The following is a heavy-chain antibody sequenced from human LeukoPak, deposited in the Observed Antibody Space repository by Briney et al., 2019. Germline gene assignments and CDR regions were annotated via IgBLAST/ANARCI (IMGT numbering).Heavy chain of an antibody. V-gene: IGHV1-2*02. J-gene: IGHJ4*02. D-gene: IGHD3-22*01. CDR3: AGRSDYYDSSGSFS. CDR1: RYTFTGYY. Sequence: GASVKVSCKASRYTFTGYYMHWVRQAPGQGLEWMGWINPNSGGTNYAQKFQGRVTMTRDTSISTAYMELSRLRSDDTAVHYCAGRSDYYDSSGSFSWGQGTLVTVSS. CDR2: INPNSGGT.